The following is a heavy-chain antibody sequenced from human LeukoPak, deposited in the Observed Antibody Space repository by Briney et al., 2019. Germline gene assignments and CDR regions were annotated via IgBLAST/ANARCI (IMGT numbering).Heavy chain of an antibody. CDR2: IKQDGSVI. V-gene: IGHV3-7*01. D-gene: IGHD2/OR15-2a*01. CDR3: ARGTMFPYYYID. Sequence: SGGSLRLSCAASGFTLSSSLMSWVGQAPGKGLKWVANIKQDGSVISSVDSVKGRLNLYRDNTKKSLYLQANRLTDEHTAMYYCARGTMFPYYYIDGGRGTLVAVSS. J-gene: IGHJ4*02. CDR1: GFTLSSSL.